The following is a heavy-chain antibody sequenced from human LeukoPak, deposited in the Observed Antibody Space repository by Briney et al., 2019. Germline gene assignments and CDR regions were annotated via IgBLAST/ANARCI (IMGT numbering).Heavy chain of an antibody. J-gene: IGHJ4*02. CDR3: TRDQTPYY. CDR1: GFTFSTYG. CDR2: IASETYGGTA. V-gene: IGHV3-49*04. Sequence: GGSLRLSCAASGFTFSTYGMTWVRQAPGKGLEWVGFIASETYGGTAEYAASVKGRFTISRDDSKSIAYLQMNSLKTEDTAVYYCTRDQTPYYWGQGTLVTVSS.